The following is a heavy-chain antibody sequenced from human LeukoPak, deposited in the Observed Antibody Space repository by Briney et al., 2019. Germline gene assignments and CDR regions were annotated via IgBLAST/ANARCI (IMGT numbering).Heavy chain of an antibody. CDR3: AKSAHYYDSSGSEVFDY. Sequence: GGSLRLSCAASGFTVSSNYMSWVRQAPGKGLEWVSVIYSGGSTYYADSVKGRFTISRDNSKNTLYLQMNSLRAEDTAVYYCAKSAHYYDSSGSEVFDYWGQGTLVTVFS. D-gene: IGHD3-22*01. J-gene: IGHJ4*02. CDR1: GFTVSSNY. CDR2: IYSGGST. V-gene: IGHV3-53*01.